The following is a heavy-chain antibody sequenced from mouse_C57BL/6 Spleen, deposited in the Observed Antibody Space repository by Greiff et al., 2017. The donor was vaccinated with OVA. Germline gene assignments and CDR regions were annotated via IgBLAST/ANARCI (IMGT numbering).Heavy chain of an antibody. CDR3: ARLLYYSNDYFDY. D-gene: IGHD2-5*01. Sequence: QVQLQQPGAELVRPGSSVKLSCKASGYTFTSYWMHWVKQRPIQGLEWIGNIDPSDSETHYNQKFKDKATLTVDKSSSTAYMQLSSLTSEDSAVYYCARLLYYSNDYFDYWGQGTTLTVSS. CDR2: IDPSDSET. CDR1: GYTFTSYW. V-gene: IGHV1-52*01. J-gene: IGHJ2*01.